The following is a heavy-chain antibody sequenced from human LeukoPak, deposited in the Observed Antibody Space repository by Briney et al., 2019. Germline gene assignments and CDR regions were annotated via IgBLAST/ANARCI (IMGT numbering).Heavy chain of an antibody. CDR1: GFTFDDFA. J-gene: IGHJ4*02. D-gene: IGHD1-26*01. CDR3: AKEHSSGGGLPDY. V-gene: IGHV3-9*01. Sequence: GRSLRLSCAASGFTFDDFAMHWVREAPGKGVEWVSGISWNSGSIDYADSVKGRFTISRDNAKNSLYLQMNSLRAEDTALYYCAKEHSSGGGLPDYWGQGTLVTVSS. CDR2: ISWNSGSI.